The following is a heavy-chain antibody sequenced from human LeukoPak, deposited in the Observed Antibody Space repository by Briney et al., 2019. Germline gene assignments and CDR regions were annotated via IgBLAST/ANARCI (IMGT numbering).Heavy chain of an antibody. CDR2: MNPNSGNT. D-gene: IGHD2-15*01. CDR3: ARGPIGYCSGGSCLSPYYFDY. J-gene: IGHJ4*02. CDR1: GYTFTSYD. Sequence: ASVRVSCKASGYTFTSYDINWVRQATGQGLEWMGWMNPNSGNTGYAQKFQGRVTMTRNTSISTAYMELSSLRSEDTAVYYCARGPIGYCSGGSCLSPYYFDYRGQGTLVTVSS. V-gene: IGHV1-8*01.